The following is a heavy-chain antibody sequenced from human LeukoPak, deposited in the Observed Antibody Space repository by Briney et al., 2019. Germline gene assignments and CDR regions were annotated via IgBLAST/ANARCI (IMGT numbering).Heavy chain of an antibody. Sequence: SETLSLTCTVSGASMSPYFWSWLRQPPGKSLEWIGYISYSGSTNYKASLRSRLTVSVDTSKNQFSLKLTSVTAADTAVYYCARLESSWRHFDYWGQGTLVTVSS. CDR3: ARLESSWRHFDY. CDR2: ISYSGST. CDR1: GASMSPYF. J-gene: IGHJ4*02. D-gene: IGHD6-13*01. V-gene: IGHV4-59*01.